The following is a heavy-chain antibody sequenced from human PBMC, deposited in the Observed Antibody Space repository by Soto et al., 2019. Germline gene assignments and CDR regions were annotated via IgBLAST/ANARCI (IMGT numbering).Heavy chain of an antibody. D-gene: IGHD1-26*01. CDR3: ARDAVGATPFDY. CDR2: IYYMGRT. J-gene: IGHJ4*02. CDR1: DSISTYY. Sequence: PSETLCLPCTVDSISTYYWNWIRQPPGKGLEWIGYIYYMGRTNYNSSLKSRVTMSIDTSKNQFSLKLSSVTAADTAIYYCARDAVGATPFDYWGQGAPVTVS. V-gene: IGHV4-59*01.